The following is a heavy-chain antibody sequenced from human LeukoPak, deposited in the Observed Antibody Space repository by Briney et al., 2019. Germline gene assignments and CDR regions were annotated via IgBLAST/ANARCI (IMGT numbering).Heavy chain of an antibody. Sequence: GGSLRLSCAASGFTFSDYAMHWVRQAPGKGLEWVAVISYDGSNKYYADSVKGRFTISRDSSKNTLNLQMNSLRAEDTAVYYCARVDTPMDYYYGMNVWGQGTTVTVSS. CDR2: ISYDGSNK. D-gene: IGHD5-18*01. J-gene: IGHJ6*02. V-gene: IGHV3-30-3*01. CDR3: ARVDTPMDYYYGMNV. CDR1: GFTFSDYA.